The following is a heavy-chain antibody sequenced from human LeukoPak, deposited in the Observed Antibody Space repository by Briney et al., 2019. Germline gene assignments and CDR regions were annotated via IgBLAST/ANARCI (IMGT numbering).Heavy chain of an antibody. CDR3: ARGGMANAPREHYYYGLDV. CDR2: INIAGSST. Sequence: GGSLRLSCAASGFTFSSYWMHWVRQAPGKGLVWVSRINIAGSSTIYADSVKGRFTISRDNAKNTLYLQMNRLRAEDAAVYYCARGGMANAPREHYYYGLDVWGQGTTVTVSS. D-gene: IGHD5-24*01. J-gene: IGHJ6*02. CDR1: GFTFSSYW. V-gene: IGHV3-74*01.